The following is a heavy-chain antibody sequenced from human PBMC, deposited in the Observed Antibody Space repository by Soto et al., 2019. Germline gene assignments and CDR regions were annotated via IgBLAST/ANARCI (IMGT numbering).Heavy chain of an antibody. D-gene: IGHD2-15*01. J-gene: IGHJ4*02. CDR2: ISFDGSNK. CDR3: VKDGGRYCSGGSCSGSFDY. Sequence: SLRLSCAAPGFTFSFFGMPWGRPGPGKGVGWVAVISFDGSNKNYADSVKGRFTISRDNSKNTLYLQMNSLRAEDTALYYCVKDGGRYCSGGSCSGSFDYWGQGTLVTVSS. V-gene: IGHV3-30*18. CDR1: GFTFSFFG.